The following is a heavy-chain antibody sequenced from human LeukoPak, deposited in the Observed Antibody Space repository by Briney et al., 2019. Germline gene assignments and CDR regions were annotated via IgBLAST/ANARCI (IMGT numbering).Heavy chain of an antibody. V-gene: IGHV1-2*02. CDR1: GYTFTGYY. Sequence: ASVTVSCKVSGYTFTGYYMHWVRQAPGQGLEWMGCINPNSGGTKYAQKFQGGVTLTRDTSISTAYMELSRLRSDDTAVYYCARGHLYYYDSSGYYFVYWGQGTLVTVSS. D-gene: IGHD3-22*01. CDR3: ARGHLYYYDSSGYYFVY. CDR2: INPNSGGT. J-gene: IGHJ4*02.